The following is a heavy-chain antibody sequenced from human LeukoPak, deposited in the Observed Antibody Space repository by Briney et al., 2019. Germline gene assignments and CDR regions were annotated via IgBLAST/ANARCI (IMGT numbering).Heavy chain of an antibody. V-gene: IGHV3-7*01. D-gene: IGHD3-16*01. CDR3: ARGFGRYDD. J-gene: IGHJ4*02. CDR1: GFTSSRYW. Sequence: PGGSLRLSCAASGFTSSRYWMGWVRQAPGKGLEWVANIKQDGSEKYYVDCVKGRFTISRDNAKNSLYLQMNSLRAEDTAVYYCARGFGRYDDGGQGTLVTVSS. CDR2: IKQDGSEK.